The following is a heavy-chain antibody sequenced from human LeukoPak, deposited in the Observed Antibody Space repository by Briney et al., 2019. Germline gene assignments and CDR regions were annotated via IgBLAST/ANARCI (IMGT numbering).Heavy chain of an antibody. CDR1: GGSFSGYY. V-gene: IGHV4-59*01. Sequence: SETLSLTCAVYGGSFSGYYWSWIRQPPGKGLEWIGYIYYSGSTNYNPSLKSRVTISVDTSKNQFSLKLSSVTAADTAVYYCARGLSYYYYYMDVWGKGTTVTISS. J-gene: IGHJ6*03. CDR2: IYYSGST. D-gene: IGHD6-19*01. CDR3: ARGLSYYYYYMDV.